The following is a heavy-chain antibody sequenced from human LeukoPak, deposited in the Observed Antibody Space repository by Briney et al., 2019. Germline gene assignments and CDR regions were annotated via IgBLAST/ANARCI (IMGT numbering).Heavy chain of an antibody. CDR1: GGSISSGDYY. J-gene: IGHJ4*02. CDR3: ARVEATDSGSYYLHFDY. D-gene: IGHD1-26*01. V-gene: IGHV4-30-4*08. Sequence: PSQTLSLTCTVSGGSISSGDYYWSWIRQPPGKGLEWIGYIYYSGSTYYNPSLKSRVTISVDTSKNQFSLKLSSVTAADTAVCYCARVEATDSGSYYLHFDYWGQGTLVTVSS. CDR2: IYYSGST.